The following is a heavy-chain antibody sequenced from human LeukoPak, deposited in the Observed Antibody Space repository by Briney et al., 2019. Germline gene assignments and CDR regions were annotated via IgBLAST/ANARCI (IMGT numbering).Heavy chain of an antibody. V-gene: IGHV3-33*01. J-gene: IGHJ4*02. CDR2: IWYDGSNK. CDR1: GFTFSSYG. D-gene: IGHD4-23*01. CDR3: ARGRPHGNDY. Sequence: PGGSLRLSCAASGFTFSSYGMHWVRQAPGKGLEWVAVIWYDGSNKYYEDSVKGRFSISRDNAKNTLYLQMNSLRVEDTAVYYCARGRPHGNDYWGQGTLVTVSS.